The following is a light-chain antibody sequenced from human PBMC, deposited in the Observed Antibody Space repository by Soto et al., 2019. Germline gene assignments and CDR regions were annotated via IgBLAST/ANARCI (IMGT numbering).Light chain of an antibody. CDR3: QQRSNWPT. J-gene: IGKJ5*01. CDR2: GAS. Sequence: EIVFTQSPCTLSLSPGERATLSCRASQSVSSSYLAWYQQKPGQAPRLLIYGASSRATGVPDRFSGSGSGTDFTLTISRLEPEDFAVYYCQQRSNWPTFGQGTRLEIK. CDR1: QSVSSSY. V-gene: IGKV3D-20*02.